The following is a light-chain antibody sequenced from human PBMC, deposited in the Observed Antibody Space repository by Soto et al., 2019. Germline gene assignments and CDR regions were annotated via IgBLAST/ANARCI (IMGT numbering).Light chain of an antibody. J-gene: IGKJ2*01. Sequence: DIELTQSPSFLPASVGDRATIACRASQGINSFLAWYQQKPGEAPRLLIHGASTLQSGVPSRFSGSGSGTEFTLTISSLQTEDWATYYCQQLDGYPRTFDQGTKLEI. CDR3: QQLDGYPRT. CDR1: QGINSF. V-gene: IGKV1-9*01. CDR2: GAS.